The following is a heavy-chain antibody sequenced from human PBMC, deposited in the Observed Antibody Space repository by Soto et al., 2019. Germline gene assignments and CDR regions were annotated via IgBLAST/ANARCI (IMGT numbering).Heavy chain of an antibody. CDR2: IYHSGST. CDR3: FIQAEDGIRDELPVSAFLLNRSSDL. Sequence: PPGKGLEWIGEIYHSGSTNYNPSLKSRVIISVDKSKDQFSLKLSSVTDADTAVYYFFIQAEDGIRDELPVSAFLLNRSSDL. V-gene: IGHV4-4*02. J-gene: IGHJ2*01. D-gene: IGHD1-26*01.